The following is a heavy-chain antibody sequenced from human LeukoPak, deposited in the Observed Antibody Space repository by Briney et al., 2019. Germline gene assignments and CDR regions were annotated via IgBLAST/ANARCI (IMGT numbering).Heavy chain of an antibody. CDR1: GFTFSNYA. V-gene: IGHV3-23*01. CDR2: ITGSGGST. Sequence: PGGSLRLSCAASGFTFSNYAMSWVRQAPGKGLEWVSSITGSGGSTYYADSVKGRFTISRDNSKNTLYLQMNSLRAEDTAVYYCAKDLNAFDIWGQGTMVTVSS. CDR3: AKDLNAFDI. J-gene: IGHJ3*02.